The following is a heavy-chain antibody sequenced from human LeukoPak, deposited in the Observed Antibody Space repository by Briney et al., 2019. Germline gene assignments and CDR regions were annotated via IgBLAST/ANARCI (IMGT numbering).Heavy chain of an antibody. Sequence: PRGSLRLACEASGFTFRTHSMNWVRQAPGKGLEWVSAITKSSTYVYYADSVKGRFTISRDNANNSLFLQMNNLGVDDTGVYYCARGSGVHVWGQGTLVLVSS. D-gene: IGHD3-10*01. CDR2: ITKSSTYV. CDR3: ARGSGVHV. J-gene: IGHJ4*02. CDR1: GFTFRTHS. V-gene: IGHV3-21*04.